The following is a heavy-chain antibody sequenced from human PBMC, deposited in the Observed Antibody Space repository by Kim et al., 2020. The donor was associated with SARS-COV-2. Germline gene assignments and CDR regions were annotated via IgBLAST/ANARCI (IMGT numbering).Heavy chain of an antibody. J-gene: IGHJ4*02. CDR2: INNGDDNT. D-gene: IGHD6-19*01. V-gene: IGHV3-23*01. Sequence: GGSLRLSCAVSGFTFSSYGMTWVRQAPGKGLEWVSSINNGDDNTHYADSVKGRFTISRDNSKNTLYLQMTSLRAEDTAVYYCAKRSSVWVFDCWGQGT. CDR1: GFTFSSYG. CDR3: AKRSSVWVFDC.